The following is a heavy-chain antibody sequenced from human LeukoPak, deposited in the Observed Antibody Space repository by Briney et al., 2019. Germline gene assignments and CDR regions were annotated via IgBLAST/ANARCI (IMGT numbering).Heavy chain of an antibody. D-gene: IGHD2-2*01. CDR2: INPNSGGT. Sequence: ASVKVSCKASGYTFTSYGISWVRQAPGQGLEWMGWINPNSGGTNYAQKFQGRVTMTRDTSISTAYMELSRLRSDDTAVYYCARDGVVVPAEGMDVWGQGTTVTVSS. V-gene: IGHV1-2*02. CDR1: GYTFTSYG. CDR3: ARDGVVVPAEGMDV. J-gene: IGHJ6*02.